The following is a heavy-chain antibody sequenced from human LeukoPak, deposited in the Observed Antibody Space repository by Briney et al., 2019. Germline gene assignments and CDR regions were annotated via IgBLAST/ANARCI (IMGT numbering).Heavy chain of an antibody. Sequence: PSETLSLTCTVSGGSISSSSYYWGWIRQPPGKGLEWIGSIYYSGSTYYNPSLKSRVTISVDTSKNQFSLKLSSVTAADTAVYYCARQLGHCSSTSCYADKVDYWGQGTLLTVSS. CDR1: GGSISSSSYY. D-gene: IGHD2-2*01. CDR2: IYYSGST. J-gene: IGHJ4*02. CDR3: ARQLGHCSSTSCYADKVDY. V-gene: IGHV4-39*01.